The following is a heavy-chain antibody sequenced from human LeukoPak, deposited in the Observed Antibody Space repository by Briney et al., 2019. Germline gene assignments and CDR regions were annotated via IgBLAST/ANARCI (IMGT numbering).Heavy chain of an antibody. Sequence: ASVKVSCKASGYTFTGYYMHWVRQAPGQGLEWMGWINPNSGGTNYAQKFQGWVTMTRDTSISTAYMELSRLRSDDTAVYYCAREVLLWSGESGFDPWGQGTLVTASS. D-gene: IGHD3-10*01. CDR1: GYTFTGYY. J-gene: IGHJ5*02. CDR2: INPNSGGT. V-gene: IGHV1-2*04. CDR3: AREVLLWSGESGFDP.